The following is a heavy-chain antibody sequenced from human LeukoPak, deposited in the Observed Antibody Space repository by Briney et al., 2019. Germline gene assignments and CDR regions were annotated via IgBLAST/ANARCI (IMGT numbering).Heavy chain of an antibody. CDR3: ARAPRSIAARPNFDF. Sequence: ASVKVSCKASGYTFTSYGISWVRQAPGQGLEWMGWISAYNGNTNYAQKLQGRVTMTTDTSTSTAYMELRSLRSDDTAVYYCARAPRSIAARPNFDFWGQGPLVIVSS. D-gene: IGHD6-6*01. CDR1: GYTFTSYG. CDR2: ISAYNGNT. J-gene: IGHJ4*02. V-gene: IGHV1-18*01.